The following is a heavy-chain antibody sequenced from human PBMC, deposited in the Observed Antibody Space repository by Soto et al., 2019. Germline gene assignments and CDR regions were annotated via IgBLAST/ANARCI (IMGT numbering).Heavy chain of an antibody. CDR3: AADLGFGKLYVV. J-gene: IGHJ6*01. CDR1: GDTFKNCV. CDR2: IIPLFGTT. Sequence: QVQVVQSGVEVRRPGSSVKVSCKASGDTFKNCVISWVRQAPGQGIEWMGGIIPLFGTTDFAQRFQGRLTITTDESKTTAYMELSRLRSEDTATYYCAADLGFGKLYVVWGQGTKVIVSS. D-gene: IGHD3-10*01. V-gene: IGHV1-69*01.